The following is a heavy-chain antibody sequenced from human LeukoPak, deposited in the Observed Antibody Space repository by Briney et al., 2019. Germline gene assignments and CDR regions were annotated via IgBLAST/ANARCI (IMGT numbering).Heavy chain of an antibody. CDR1: GGTFSSYA. J-gene: IGHJ4*02. CDR2: IIPIFGTA. D-gene: IGHD3-10*01. CDR3: ARYGSGSYWGYFDY. Sequence: SVKVSCKASGGTFSSYAISWVRQAPGQGLEWMGGIIPIFGTANYAQKFQGRVTITADESTSTAYMELSSLRSEDTAVYYCARYGSGSYWGYFDYWGQGTPVTVSS. V-gene: IGHV1-69*13.